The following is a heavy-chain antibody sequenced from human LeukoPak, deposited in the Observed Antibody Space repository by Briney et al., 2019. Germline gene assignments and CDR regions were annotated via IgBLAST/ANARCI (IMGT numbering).Heavy chain of an antibody. J-gene: IGHJ4*02. V-gene: IGHV3-23*01. D-gene: IGHD3-10*01. Sequence: GGSLRLSCAASGFTFSDYVLNWVRQAPGKGLEWVSGISGSGGSTYYADSVKGRFTISRDNSKNTLYLQMNSLRAEDTAVYYCAKHMVRGVTMFDYWGQGTLVTVSS. CDR2: ISGSGGST. CDR1: GFTFSDYV. CDR3: AKHMVRGVTMFDY.